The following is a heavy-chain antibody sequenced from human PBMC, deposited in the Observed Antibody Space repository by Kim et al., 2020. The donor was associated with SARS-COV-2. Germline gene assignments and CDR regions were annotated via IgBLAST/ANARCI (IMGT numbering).Heavy chain of an antibody. Sequence: ATEKGRFTISRDASKRIAYLKMNSLKTEDTAVYYCTRGRSSSWYVNWFDPWGQGTLVTVSS. CDR3: TRGRSSSWYVNWFDP. D-gene: IGHD6-13*01. J-gene: IGHJ5*02. V-gene: IGHV3-49*01.